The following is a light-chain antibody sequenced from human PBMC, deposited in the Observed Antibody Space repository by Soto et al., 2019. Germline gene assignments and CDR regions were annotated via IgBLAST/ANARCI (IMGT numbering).Light chain of an antibody. CDR2: GAS. Sequence: EIVLTQSPGTLSLSPGERATLSCRASQSVSSSYLAWYQQKPGQAPRLLIYGASSRATGIPDRFSGSGAVTAFTLTISRLEPEDFSMYYCQQYGSSRWTFGQGTKVEIK. CDR3: QQYGSSRWT. J-gene: IGKJ1*01. V-gene: IGKV3-20*01. CDR1: QSVSSSY.